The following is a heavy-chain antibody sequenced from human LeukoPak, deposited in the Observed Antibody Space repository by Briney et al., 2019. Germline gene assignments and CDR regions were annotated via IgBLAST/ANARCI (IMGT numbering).Heavy chain of an antibody. Sequence: SQTLSLTCTVSGGSISRGDYYWSWIRHPPGKGLEWIGYIYYSGSTYYNPSLKSRVTISVDTSKNQFSLKLSSVTAADTAVYYCARDLLNEGNHLDYWGQGTLVTVSS. CDR1: GGSISRGDYY. J-gene: IGHJ4*02. CDR2: IYYSGST. CDR3: ARDLLNEGNHLDY. V-gene: IGHV4-30-4*01. D-gene: IGHD4-23*01.